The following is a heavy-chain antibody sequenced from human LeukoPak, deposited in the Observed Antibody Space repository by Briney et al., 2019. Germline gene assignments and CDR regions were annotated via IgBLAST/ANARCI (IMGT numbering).Heavy chain of an antibody. Sequence: ASVKVSCKASGGTFSSYAISWVRQAPGQGLEWMGRIIPILGIANYAQKFQGRVTITADKSTSTAYMELSSLRSEDTAVYYCARDPVWYSSGWYSGDYYYGMDVWGQGTTVTVSS. CDR2: IIPILGIA. D-gene: IGHD6-19*01. CDR1: GGTFSSYA. CDR3: ARDPVWYSSGWYSGDYYYGMDV. J-gene: IGHJ6*02. V-gene: IGHV1-69*04.